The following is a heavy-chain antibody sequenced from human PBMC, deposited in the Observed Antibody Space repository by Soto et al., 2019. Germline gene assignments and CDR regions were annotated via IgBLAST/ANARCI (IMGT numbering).Heavy chain of an antibody. J-gene: IGHJ6*02. CDR2: IYHSGST. D-gene: IGHD3-10*01. Sequence: LSLTCAVSGGSISSSNWWSWVRQPPGKGLEWIGEIYHSGSTNYNPSLKSRVTISVDKSKNQFSLKLSSVTAADTAVYYCARVKEGSSTSGYYYGMDVWGQGTTVTVSS. V-gene: IGHV4-4*02. CDR1: GGSISSSNW. CDR3: ARVKEGSSTSGYYYGMDV.